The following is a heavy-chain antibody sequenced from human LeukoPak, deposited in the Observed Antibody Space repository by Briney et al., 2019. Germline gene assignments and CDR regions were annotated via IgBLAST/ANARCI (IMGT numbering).Heavy chain of an antibody. V-gene: IGHV3-48*04. J-gene: IGHJ4*02. Sequence: PGGSLRLSCAASGFTFSSYSMNWVRQAPGKGLEWVSYISTSSSTIYYADSVKGRFTISRDNAKNSLYLRMNSLRAEDTAVYYCARGYSPRYYYDSSSPFDYWGQGTLVTVSS. CDR3: ARGYSPRYYYDSSSPFDY. CDR2: ISTSSSTI. D-gene: IGHD3-22*01. CDR1: GFTFSSYS.